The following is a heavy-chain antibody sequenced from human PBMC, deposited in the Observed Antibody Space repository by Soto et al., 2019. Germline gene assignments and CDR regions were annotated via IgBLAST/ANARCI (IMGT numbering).Heavy chain of an antibody. CDR2: ISFYHGNT. Sequence: QVQRVQSGTEVKKPGDSVKVSCKASGYTFGTYVITWVRQAPGQGLEWVGWISFYHGNTVHAQKSRGRVNMTTDTSKSTAYMELGSLKSDDAAIYYCAKDCSGAICGFDIWGQGTLVTVSS. CDR3: AKDCSGAICGFDI. V-gene: IGHV1-18*01. D-gene: IGHD2-15*01. CDR1: GYTFGTYV. J-gene: IGHJ4*02.